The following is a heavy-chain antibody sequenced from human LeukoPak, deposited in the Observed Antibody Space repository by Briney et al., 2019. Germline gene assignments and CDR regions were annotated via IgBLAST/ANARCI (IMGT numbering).Heavy chain of an antibody. J-gene: IGHJ6*02. V-gene: IGHV1-18*01. Sequence: ASVKVSCKASGYTFTSYGISWVRQAPGQGLEWMGWISAYNGNTNYAQKLQGRVTMTTDTSTSTAYMELRSLRSDDTAVYYCARLGSEHDILTGYYYYYGMDVWGQGTTVTVSS. D-gene: IGHD3-9*01. CDR1: GYTFTSYG. CDR2: ISAYNGNT. CDR3: ARLGSEHDILTGYYYYYGMDV.